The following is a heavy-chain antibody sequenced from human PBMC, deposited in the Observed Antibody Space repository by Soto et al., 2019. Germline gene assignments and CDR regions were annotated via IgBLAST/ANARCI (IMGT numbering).Heavy chain of an antibody. CDR2: IYYSGST. V-gene: IGHV4-59*08. CDR1: GGSISSYY. CDR3: ARHRPSHDYGDYIDY. D-gene: IGHD4-17*01. Sequence: QVQLQESGPGLVKPSETLSLTCTVSGGSISSYYWSWIRQPPGKGLEWIGYIYYSGSTNYNPSLKSRVTISVDTSKNQFSLKLSSVTAADTVVYYCARHRPSHDYGDYIDYWGQGTLVTVSS. J-gene: IGHJ4*02.